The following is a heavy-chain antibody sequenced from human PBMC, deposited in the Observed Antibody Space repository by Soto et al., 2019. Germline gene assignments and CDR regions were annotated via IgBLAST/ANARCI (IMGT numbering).Heavy chain of an antibody. D-gene: IGHD4-17*01. V-gene: IGHV3-7*01. CDR3: ARAGAVTSYYGMDV. J-gene: IGHJ6*02. CDR1: GFTFSSYW. CDR2: IKQDGSEK. Sequence: PGGSLRLSCAASGFTFSSYWMSWVRQAPGKGLEWVANIKQDGSEKYYVDSVKGRFTISRDNAKNSLYLQMNSLRAEDTAVYYCARAGAVTSYYGMDVWGQGNTVPVSS.